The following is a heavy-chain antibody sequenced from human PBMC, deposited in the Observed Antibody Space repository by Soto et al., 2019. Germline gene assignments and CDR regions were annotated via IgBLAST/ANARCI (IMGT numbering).Heavy chain of an antibody. Sequence: GASVKVSCKASGYTFTSYYMHWVRQASGQGLEWMGIINPSGGSTSYAQKFQGRVTMTRDTSTSTVYMELSSLRSEDTAVYYCARDDTRYGDPWYFDYWGQGTLVTVSS. CDR2: INPSGGST. CDR1: GYTFTSYY. D-gene: IGHD4-17*01. CDR3: ARDDTRYGDPWYFDY. J-gene: IGHJ4*02. V-gene: IGHV1-46*01.